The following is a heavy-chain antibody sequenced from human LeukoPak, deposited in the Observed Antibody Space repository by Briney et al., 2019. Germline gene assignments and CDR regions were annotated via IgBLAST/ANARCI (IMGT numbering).Heavy chain of an antibody. CDR3: AKDPAIVVVVAATEDY. CDR2: ISGSGGST. CDR1: GFTFSSYA. D-gene: IGHD2-15*01. V-gene: IGHV3-23*01. J-gene: IGHJ4*02. Sequence: PGGSLRLSCAASGFTFSSYAMSWVRQAPGKGLEWVSAISGSGGSTYYADSVKGRFTISRGNSKNTLYLQMNSLRAEDTAVYYCAKDPAIVVVVAATEDYWGQGTLVTVSS.